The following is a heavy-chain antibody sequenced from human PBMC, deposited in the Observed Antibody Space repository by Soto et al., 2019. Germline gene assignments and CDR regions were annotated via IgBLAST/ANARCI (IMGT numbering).Heavy chain of an antibody. CDR1: GYTFTNSG. Sequence: ASVKVSCKAPGYTFTNSGISWVRQAPGQGLEWMGWISTDNGNTNYAQHLQGRVSMTTDTSTSTAYMDLRSLRSDDTAVYYCARDFERHYYDSSGYGFDYWGQGTLVTVSS. J-gene: IGHJ4*02. V-gene: IGHV1-18*01. D-gene: IGHD3-22*01. CDR3: ARDFERHYYDSSGYGFDY. CDR2: ISTDNGNT.